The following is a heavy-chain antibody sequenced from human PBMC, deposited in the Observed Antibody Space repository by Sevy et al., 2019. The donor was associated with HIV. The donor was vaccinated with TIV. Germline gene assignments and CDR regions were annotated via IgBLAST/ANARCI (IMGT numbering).Heavy chain of an antibody. CDR2: ISTTSTYI. Sequence: GGSLRLSCAASGFTFSGYNMHWVRQAPGKGLEWVSSISTTSTYIYQADSVKGRFTISRDNAQNSVFLQMNSLRAEDTALYYCARGSCIGSSCHTGYYGTDVWGQGTTVTVSS. J-gene: IGHJ6*01. D-gene: IGHD2-2*02. V-gene: IGHV3-21*01. CDR1: GFTFSGYN. CDR3: ARGSCIGSSCHTGYYGTDV.